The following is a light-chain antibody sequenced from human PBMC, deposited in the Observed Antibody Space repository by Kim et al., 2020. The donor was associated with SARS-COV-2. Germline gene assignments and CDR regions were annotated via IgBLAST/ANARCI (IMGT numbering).Light chain of an antibody. J-gene: IGKJ2*01. Sequence: SASVGDRVTITCRASQNIRSWLAWYQQKPGKAPKLLIYKASTLESGVPSRFSGSGYGTEFTLTISSLQPDDFATFYCQQYNNYPSTFGQGTKLEI. CDR2: KAS. V-gene: IGKV1-5*03. CDR1: QNIRSW. CDR3: QQYNNYPST.